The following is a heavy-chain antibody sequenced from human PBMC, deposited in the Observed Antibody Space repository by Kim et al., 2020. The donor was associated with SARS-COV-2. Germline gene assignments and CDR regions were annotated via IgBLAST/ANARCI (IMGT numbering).Heavy chain of an antibody. J-gene: IGHJ4*02. CDR3: ARDGGYDYVWGSPWI. CDR2: IWYDGSNK. Sequence: GGALRLSCAASGFTFSSYGMHWVRQAPGKGLEWVAVIWYDGSNKYYADSVKGRFTISRDNSKNTLYLQMNSLRAEDTAVYYCARDGGYDYVWGSPWIWGQGTLVTVSS. CDR1: GFTFSSYG. D-gene: IGHD3-16*01. V-gene: IGHV3-33*01.